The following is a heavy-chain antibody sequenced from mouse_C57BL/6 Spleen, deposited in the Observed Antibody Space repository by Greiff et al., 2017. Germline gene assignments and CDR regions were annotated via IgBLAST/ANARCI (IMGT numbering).Heavy chain of an antibody. CDR1: GFTFSSYG. CDR2: ISSGGSYT. D-gene: IGHD4-1*01. V-gene: IGHV5-6*01. J-gene: IGHJ2*01. Sequence: EVQGVESGGDLVKPGGSLKLSCEASGFTFSSYGMSWVRQTPDKRLEWVATISSGGSYTYYPDSVKGRFTISRDNAKNTMYLQMSRLKSEDTAMYYCARHELGFDYWGQGTTLTVSS. CDR3: ARHELGFDY.